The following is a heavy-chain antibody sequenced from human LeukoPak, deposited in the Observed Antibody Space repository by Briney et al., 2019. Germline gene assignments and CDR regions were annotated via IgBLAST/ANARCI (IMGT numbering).Heavy chain of an antibody. CDR2: IYNRGNT. Sequence: SETLSLTCTVSGDSFSSYYWSWIRQPPGKGLEWIGHIYNRGNTHYNPSLKSRVTISVDTSKNQFSLKLSSVTAADTAVYYCARGSVVTPGGDYWGQGTLVTVSS. V-gene: IGHV4-59*12. J-gene: IGHJ4*02. CDR3: ARGSVVTPGGDY. D-gene: IGHD2-21*02. CDR1: GDSFSSYY.